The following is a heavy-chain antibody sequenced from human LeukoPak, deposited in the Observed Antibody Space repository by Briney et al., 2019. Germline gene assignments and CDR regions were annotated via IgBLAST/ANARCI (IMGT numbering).Heavy chain of an antibody. V-gene: IGHV3-21*01. CDR2: ISSNFSYI. D-gene: IGHD6-13*01. Sequence: GGSLRLSCAASGFTLSTYIMNWVRQAPGQGLEWVSSISSNFSYIHYADSVKGRFTISRDNANNSLYLRMSSLRAEDTAVYYCARRNPGYSSSWYFNDYWGQGTLVTVSS. J-gene: IGHJ4*02. CDR1: GFTLSTYI. CDR3: ARRNPGYSSSWYFNDY.